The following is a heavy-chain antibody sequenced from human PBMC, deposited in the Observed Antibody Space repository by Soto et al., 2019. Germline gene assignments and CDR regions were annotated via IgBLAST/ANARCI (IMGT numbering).Heavy chain of an antibody. D-gene: IGHD3-3*01. J-gene: IGHJ4*02. Sequence: ASVKVSCKASGYTFTSYYMHWVRQAPGQGLEWMGIINPSGGSTSYAQKFQGRVTMTRDTSTNTVYMELSSLRSEDTAVYYCARSSHLRFIDYWGQGTLVTVSS. V-gene: IGHV1-46*03. CDR1: GYTFTSYY. CDR2: INPSGGST. CDR3: ARSSHLRFIDY.